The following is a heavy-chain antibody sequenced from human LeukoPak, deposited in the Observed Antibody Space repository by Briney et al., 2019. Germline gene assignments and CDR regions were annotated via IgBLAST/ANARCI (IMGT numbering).Heavy chain of an antibody. D-gene: IGHD3-3*01. J-gene: IGHJ5*02. V-gene: IGHV3-7*01. CDR3: ARGHDFWSGWPSRFDP. CDR2: IKQDGSEK. Sequence: PGGSLRLSCAASGFTFSSYWMSWVRQAPGKVLDWVANIKQDGSEKYYMDSVKGRFTISRDNAKNSLYLQMNSLRAEDTAVYYCARGHDFWSGWPSRFDPWGQGTLVTVSS. CDR1: GFTFSSYW.